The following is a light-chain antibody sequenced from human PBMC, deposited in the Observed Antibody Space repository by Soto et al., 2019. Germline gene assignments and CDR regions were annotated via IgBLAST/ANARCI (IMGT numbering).Light chain of an antibody. CDR3: QLYTT. V-gene: IGKV3-20*01. Sequence: IGLTHSQGTLSLSPWETAMHSCSANQSIANSYLAWYQHRPGQAPRLLVYGASTRATDIPDRFSGSGSGTGFTLTISRLEPEDFAVYYCQLYTTFGQGTKVDIK. CDR2: GAS. CDR1: QSIANSY. J-gene: IGKJ1*01.